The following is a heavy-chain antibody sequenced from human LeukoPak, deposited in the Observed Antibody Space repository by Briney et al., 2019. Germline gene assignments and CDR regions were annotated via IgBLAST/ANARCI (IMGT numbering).Heavy chain of an antibody. Sequence: GGSLRLSCAASGFTIRNNYMSWVRQAPGKGLEWVSILYSGDTTYYADSVKGRFTISRDNSKNTLYLQMNSLRAEDTAVYYCARDYGDYRYFDYWGQGTLVTVSS. J-gene: IGHJ4*02. CDR3: ARDYGDYRYFDY. D-gene: IGHD4-17*01. CDR1: GFTIRNNY. V-gene: IGHV3-66*01. CDR2: LYSGDTT.